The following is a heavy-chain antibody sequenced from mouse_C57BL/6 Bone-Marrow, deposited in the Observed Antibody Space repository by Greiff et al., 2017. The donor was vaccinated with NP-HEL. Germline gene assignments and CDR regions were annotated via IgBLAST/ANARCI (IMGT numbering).Heavy chain of an antibody. CDR1: GYTFTSYW. CDR2: INPSNGGT. D-gene: IGHD2-1*01. V-gene: IGHV1-53*01. CDR3: ARGRSGGYGNYDDY. Sequence: VQLQQPGTELVKPGASVKLSCKASGYTFTSYWMHWVKQRPGQGLEWIGNINPSNGGTNYNEKFKSKATLTVDKSSSTAYMQLSSLTSEDAAVDYCARGRSGGYGNYDDYWGQGTTLTVSS. J-gene: IGHJ2*01.